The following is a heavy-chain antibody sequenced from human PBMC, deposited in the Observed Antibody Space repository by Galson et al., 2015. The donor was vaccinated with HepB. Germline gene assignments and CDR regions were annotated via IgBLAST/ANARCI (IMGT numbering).Heavy chain of an antibody. CDR1: GYSFTSYW. J-gene: IGHJ4*02. CDR2: IYPGDSDT. D-gene: IGHD3-22*01. V-gene: IGHV5-51*03. CDR3: AIPSINYYDSSGYPFDY. Sequence: QSGAEVKKPGESLKISCKGSGYSFTSYWIGWVRQMPGKGLEWMGIIYPGDSDTRYSPSFQGQVTISADKSISTAYLQWSSLKASDTAMYYCAIPSINYYDSSGYPFDYWGQGTLVTVSS.